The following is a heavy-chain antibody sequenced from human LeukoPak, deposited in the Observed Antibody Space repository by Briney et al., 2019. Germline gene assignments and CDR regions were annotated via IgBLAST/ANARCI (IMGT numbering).Heavy chain of an antibody. Sequence: SETLSLTCTVSGGSISSSSYYWGWIRQPPGKGLEWIGSIYYTGSSYYNPSLKSRVTISVDTSKNQFSLKLSSVTAADTAVYYCARLHYGGNYGYYYYMDVWGKGTTVTISS. D-gene: IGHD4-23*01. CDR3: ARLHYGGNYGYYYYMDV. CDR1: GGSISSSSYY. V-gene: IGHV4-39*01. J-gene: IGHJ6*03. CDR2: IYYTGSS.